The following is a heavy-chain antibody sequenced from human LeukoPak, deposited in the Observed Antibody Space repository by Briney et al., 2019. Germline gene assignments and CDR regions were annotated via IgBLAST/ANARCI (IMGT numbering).Heavy chain of an antibody. D-gene: IGHD3-22*01. J-gene: IGHJ4*02. CDR1: GFTLGRYS. CDR3: ARAPDYYDSSGSIFDY. Sequence: GGSLRLSCAASGFTLGRYSMNWVRQAPGKGLEWVAYITSSSSAIYYADSVKGRFTISRDNAKNSLYLQMNSLRDEDTAVYYCARAPDYYDSSGSIFDYWGQGTLVTVSS. V-gene: IGHV3-48*02. CDR2: ITSSSSAI.